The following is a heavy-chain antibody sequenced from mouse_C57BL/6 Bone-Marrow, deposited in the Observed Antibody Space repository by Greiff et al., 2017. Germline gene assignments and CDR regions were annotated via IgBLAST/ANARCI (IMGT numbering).Heavy chain of an antibody. CDR2: IYPGGGYT. CDR3: ARYNYYGRAMDY. Sequence: VQLQQSGAELVRPGTSVKMSCKASGYTFTNYWIGWAKQRPGHGLEWIGDIYPGGGYTNYNEKFKGKATLTADKSYSTAYMQFSSLTSEDSAIYYCARYNYYGRAMDYWGQGTSVTVSS. D-gene: IGHD1-2*01. J-gene: IGHJ4*01. CDR1: GYTFTNYW. V-gene: IGHV1-63*01.